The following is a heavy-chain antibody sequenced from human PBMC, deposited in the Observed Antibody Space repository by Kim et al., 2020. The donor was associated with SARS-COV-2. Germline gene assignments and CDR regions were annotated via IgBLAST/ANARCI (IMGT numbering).Heavy chain of an antibody. CDR2: IIPIFGTA. CDR1: GGTFSSYA. D-gene: IGHD3-10*01. V-gene: IGHV1-69*13. J-gene: IGHJ5*02. CDR3: AREGDRLYYGSGSKETFDP. Sequence: SVKVSCKASGGTFSSYAISWVRQAPGQGLEWMGGIIPIFGTANYAQKFQGRVTITADESTSTAYMELSSLRSEDTAVYYCAREGDRLYYGSGSKETFDPWGQGTLVTVSS.